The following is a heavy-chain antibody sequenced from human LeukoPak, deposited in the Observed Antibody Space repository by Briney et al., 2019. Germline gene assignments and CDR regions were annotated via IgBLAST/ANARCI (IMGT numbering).Heavy chain of an antibody. D-gene: IGHD3-9*01. J-gene: IGHJ6*03. CDR2: INSDGSST. V-gene: IGHV3-74*01. CDR1: GFTFSSYW. Sequence: GGSLRLSCAASGFTFSSYWMHWVRQAPGKGLVWVSRINSDGSSTSYADSVKGRFTISRDNAKNPLYLQLNSLRAEDTAVYYCAAESQGFLTGYAYYYYYYMDVWGKGTTVTVSS. CDR3: AAESQGFLTGYAYYYYYYMDV.